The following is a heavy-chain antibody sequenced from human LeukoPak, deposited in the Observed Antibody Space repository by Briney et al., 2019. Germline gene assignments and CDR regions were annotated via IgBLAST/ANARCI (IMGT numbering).Heavy chain of an antibody. CDR3: ARDPNRNYFDY. Sequence: PGGSLRLSCAASGFTFSGYAMHWVRQAPGKGLEWVAVISYDGSNKYYADSVKGRFTISRDNSKNTLYLQMNSLRAEDTAVYYCARDPNRNYFDYWGQGTLVTVSS. D-gene: IGHD4/OR15-4a*01. J-gene: IGHJ4*02. CDR2: ISYDGSNK. CDR1: GFTFSGYA. V-gene: IGHV3-30*04.